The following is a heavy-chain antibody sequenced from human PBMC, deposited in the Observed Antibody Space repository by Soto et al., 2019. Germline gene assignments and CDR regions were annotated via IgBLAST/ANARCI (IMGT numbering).Heavy chain of an antibody. V-gene: IGHV3-23*01. CDR3: AKAQEVGATTPFDY. Sequence: GGSLRLSCAASGFTFSSYGMSWVRQATGKGLEWVSAISGSGGSTYYADSVKGRFTISRDNSKNTLYLQMNSLRAEDTAVYYCAKAQEVGATTPFDYWGQGTLVTVSS. D-gene: IGHD1-26*01. CDR1: GFTFSSYG. CDR2: ISGSGGST. J-gene: IGHJ4*02.